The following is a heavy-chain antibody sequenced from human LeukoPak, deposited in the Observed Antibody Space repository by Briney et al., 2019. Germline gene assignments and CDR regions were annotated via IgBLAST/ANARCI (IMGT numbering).Heavy chain of an antibody. Sequence: GGSLRLSCAASGFTFSSYWMHWVRQAPGKGLVWVSRINSDGSSTSYADSVKGRFTISRDNAKNTLYLQMNSLRAEDTAVYYCASLPSPICSSSSCSGPFDYWGQGTLVTVSS. D-gene: IGHD2-2*01. CDR2: INSDGSST. CDR3: ASLPSPICSSSSCSGPFDY. V-gene: IGHV3-74*01. J-gene: IGHJ4*02. CDR1: GFTFSSYW.